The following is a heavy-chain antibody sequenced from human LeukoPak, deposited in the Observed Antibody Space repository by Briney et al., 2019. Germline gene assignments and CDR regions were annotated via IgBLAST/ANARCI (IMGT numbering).Heavy chain of an antibody. Sequence: GGSLRLSCAASGFTFSSYGMHWVRQAPGKGLEWVAVISYDGSNKYYADSVKGRFTISRDNSKNTLYLQMNSLRAEDTAVYYCAKELGSSSWYTFDYWGQGTLVTVSS. D-gene: IGHD6-13*01. CDR2: ISYDGSNK. V-gene: IGHV3-30*18. J-gene: IGHJ4*02. CDR3: AKELGSSSWYTFDY. CDR1: GFTFSSYG.